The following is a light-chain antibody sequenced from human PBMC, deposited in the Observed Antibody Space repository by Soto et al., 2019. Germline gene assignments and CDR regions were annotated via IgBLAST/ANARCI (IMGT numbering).Light chain of an antibody. V-gene: IGKV1-39*01. Sequence: DIQMTQSPSSLSAAVGDRVTITCRASPTIRRYLNWYQQKPGKAPKLLIYATSTLQDGVPPRFSGSGSGTDFTLTISSLQPEDFATYYCQQSDSTLRTFVQGTTVEIK. CDR1: PTIRRY. CDR2: ATS. CDR3: QQSDSTLRT. J-gene: IGKJ1*01.